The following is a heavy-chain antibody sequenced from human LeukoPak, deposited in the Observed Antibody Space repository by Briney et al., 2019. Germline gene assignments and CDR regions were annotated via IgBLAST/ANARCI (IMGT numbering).Heavy chain of an antibody. J-gene: IGHJ4*02. CDR1: GGSISSSSYY. V-gene: IGHV4-39*01. CDR2: MYYSGST. CDR3: ARFYHYDQYSRSWNYFDY. Sequence: SETLSLTCTVSGGSISSSSYYWGWIRQPPGKGLEWIGSMYYSGSTYYTPSLKSRVTISVDTSKNQYSLKLSSVTAADTAVYYCARFYHYDQYSRSWNYFDYWGQGTLVTVSS. D-gene: IGHD6-13*01.